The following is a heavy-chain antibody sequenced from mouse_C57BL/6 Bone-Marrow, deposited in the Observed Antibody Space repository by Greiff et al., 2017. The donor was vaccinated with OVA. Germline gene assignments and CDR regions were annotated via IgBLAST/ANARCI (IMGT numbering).Heavy chain of an antibody. CDR2: INPKNGGT. J-gene: IGHJ1*03. Sequence: EVQLQQSGPELVKPGASVKMSCKASGYTFTDYNMHWVKQSHGKSLEWIGYINPKNGGTSYKQKIKGKATLTVNKSSSTAYMELRSLTSEDSAFYYCARDSYYYGSPFYWYFDVWGTGTTVTVSS. V-gene: IGHV1-22*01. D-gene: IGHD1-1*01. CDR3: ARDSYYYGSPFYWYFDV. CDR1: GYTFTDYN.